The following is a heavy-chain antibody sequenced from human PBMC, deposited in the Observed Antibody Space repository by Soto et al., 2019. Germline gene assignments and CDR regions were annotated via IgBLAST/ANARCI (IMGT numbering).Heavy chain of an antibody. V-gene: IGHV3-7*01. Sequence: PGGSLRLSCVASGFTFRSYWMTWIRQAPGKGLEWVGNIKEDGSEEKYVDSVKGRFTISRDNAKNSLYLQMNSLRVDGTAIYYCASPRGGGYRIFDYWGRGTLVTVSS. CDR3: ASPRGGGYRIFDY. D-gene: IGHD1-26*01. J-gene: IGHJ4*02. CDR2: IKEDGSEE. CDR1: GFTFRSYW.